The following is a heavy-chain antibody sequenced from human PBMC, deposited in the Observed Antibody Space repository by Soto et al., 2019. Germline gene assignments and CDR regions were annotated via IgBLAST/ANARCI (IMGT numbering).Heavy chain of an antibody. D-gene: IGHD3-10*01. Sequence: GESLKISCAASGFTFSSYEMNWVRQAPGKGLEWISYIGGSGGTKYSADSVKGRFTISRDNAQNSLHLQMNSLRVEDTAVYYCARDRGGDVGQFLFPDGFDLWGQGTLVTVSS. CDR2: IGGSGGTK. CDR3: ARDRGGDVGQFLFPDGFDL. CDR1: GFTFSSYE. J-gene: IGHJ3*01. V-gene: IGHV3-48*03.